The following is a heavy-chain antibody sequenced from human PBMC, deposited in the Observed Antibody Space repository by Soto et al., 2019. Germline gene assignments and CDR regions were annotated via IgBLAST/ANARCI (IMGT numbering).Heavy chain of an antibody. J-gene: IGHJ1*01. CDR1: GFTFTNAW. CDR3: TTDRGVAAAKYSQH. Sequence: EVQLVESGGGLVKPGGSLRLSCAASGFTFTNAWMSWVRQAPGKGLEWVGRIKSKTDDATTDYAAPVKGRFTISRDDSENTLYLQMNSLEIEDTAVSYCTTDRGVAAAKYSQHWGQGTLVTVSS. CDR2: IKSKTDDATT. V-gene: IGHV3-15*01. D-gene: IGHD6-13*01.